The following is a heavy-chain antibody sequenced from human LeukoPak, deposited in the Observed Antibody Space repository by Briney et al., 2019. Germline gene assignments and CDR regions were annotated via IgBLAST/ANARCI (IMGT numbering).Heavy chain of an antibody. J-gene: IGHJ4*02. CDR1: GFTFSSYW. Sequence: PGGSLRLSCAASGFTFSSYWMHWVRQAPGKGLVWVSRINTDGSSTSYADSVKGRFTISRDNAKNTLYLQMNSLRAEDTAVYYCARWYWSYGFDYWGQGTLVTVSS. D-gene: IGHD1-7*01. CDR2: INTDGSST. CDR3: ARWYWSYGFDY. V-gene: IGHV3-74*01.